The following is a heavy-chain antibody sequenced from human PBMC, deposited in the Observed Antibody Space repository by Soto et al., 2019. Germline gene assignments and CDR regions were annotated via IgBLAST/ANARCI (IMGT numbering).Heavy chain of an antibody. D-gene: IGHD2-15*01. CDR2: IKTNTEGGTT. V-gene: IGHV3-15*07. Sequence: PGGSLRISCAASGLTICNAWMNWVRQAPGKGLEWVGRIKTNTEGGTTDYAAAVKGRFTVSRDDSKNTLYLQMNSLKTEDTAVYYCTTGSVEGVWGQGTTVTVSS. J-gene: IGHJ6*02. CDR1: GLTICNAW. CDR3: TTGSVEGV.